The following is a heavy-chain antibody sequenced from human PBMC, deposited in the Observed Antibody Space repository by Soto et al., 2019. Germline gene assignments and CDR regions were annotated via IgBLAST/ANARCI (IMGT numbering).Heavy chain of an antibody. Sequence: EVQLVESGGGLVQPGGSLRLSCAASGFTFSSYDMHWVRQATGKGLEWVSAIGTAGDTYYPGSVKGRFTISRENAKNSLYLQMNSLSAENTAVYYCARDMQVLDLHLGGPAFDIWGQGTMVTVSS. CDR2: IGTAGDT. D-gene: IGHD2-8*02. V-gene: IGHV3-13*01. CDR1: GFTFSSYD. CDR3: ARDMQVLDLHLGGPAFDI. J-gene: IGHJ3*02.